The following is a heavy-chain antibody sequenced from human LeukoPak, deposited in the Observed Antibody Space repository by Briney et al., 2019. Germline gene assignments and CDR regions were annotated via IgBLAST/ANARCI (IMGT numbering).Heavy chain of an antibody. Sequence: GGSLRLSCAASGFTFSSYAMSWVRQAPGKGPEWVSAISGSGGSTYYADSVKGRFTISRDNSKNTLYLQMNSLRAEDTAVYYCAKDRRYCSSTSCYNDAFDIWGQGTMVTVSS. CDR3: AKDRRYCSSTSCYNDAFDI. J-gene: IGHJ3*02. CDR1: GFTFSSYA. CDR2: ISGSGGST. V-gene: IGHV3-23*01. D-gene: IGHD2-2*01.